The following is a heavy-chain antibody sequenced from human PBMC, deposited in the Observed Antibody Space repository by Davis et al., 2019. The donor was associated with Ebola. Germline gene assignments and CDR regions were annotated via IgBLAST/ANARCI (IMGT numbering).Heavy chain of an antibody. D-gene: IGHD2-8*02. V-gene: IGHV1-8*01. CDR2: MNPNSGNT. J-gene: IGHJ3*02. CDR1: GYTFTSYD. Sequence: ASVKVSCKASGYTFTSYDINWVRQATGQGLEWMGWMNPNSGNTGYAQKFQGRVTMTRNTSISTAYMELSSLRSEDTAVYYCARGWSFSQYDAFDIWGQGTMVTVSS. CDR3: ARGWSFSQYDAFDI.